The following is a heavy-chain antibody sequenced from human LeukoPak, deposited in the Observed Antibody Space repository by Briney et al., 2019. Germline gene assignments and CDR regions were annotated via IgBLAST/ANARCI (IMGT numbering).Heavy chain of an antibody. Sequence: SETLSLTCTVSGDSISSYYWSWIRQPPGKGLEWIGYIYYSGSTNYNPSLKSRVTISVDMSKNQFSLKLSSVTAADTAVYYCARGGPGYKTPWGQGTLVTVSS. CDR2: IYYSGST. CDR1: GDSISSYY. V-gene: IGHV4-59*01. CDR3: ARGGPGYKTP. J-gene: IGHJ5*02. D-gene: IGHD1-14*01.